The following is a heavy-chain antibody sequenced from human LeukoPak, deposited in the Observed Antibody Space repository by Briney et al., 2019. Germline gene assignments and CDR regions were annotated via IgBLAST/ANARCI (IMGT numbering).Heavy chain of an antibody. Sequence: GGSLRLSCAASGFIFRNYAMSWVRQAPGKGPEWVSAIGNNGGYIYYADSVKGRFTISRDNSKKTLYLQMSGLRVEDTAMYYCVKDPRDTYGTNWFVSWGQGTLLIVSS. V-gene: IGHV3-23*01. CDR3: VKDPRDTYGTNWFVS. J-gene: IGHJ5*01. CDR1: GFIFRNYA. CDR2: IGNNGGYI. D-gene: IGHD2-21*01.